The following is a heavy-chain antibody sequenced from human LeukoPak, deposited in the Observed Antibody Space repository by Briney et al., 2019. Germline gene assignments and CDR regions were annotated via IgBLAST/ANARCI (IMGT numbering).Heavy chain of an antibody. D-gene: IGHD2-15*01. Sequence: SETLSLTCAVSGGSISSSNWWSWVRQPPGKGLEWIGEIYHSGTINYNPSLKSRVTMSIDESKNHFSLNLTSVTAADTAVYYCASLGRRGDSSYWFDPWGQGTLVTVSS. J-gene: IGHJ5*02. CDR2: IYHSGTI. CDR3: ASLGRRGDSSYWFDP. CDR1: GGSISSSNW. V-gene: IGHV4-4*02.